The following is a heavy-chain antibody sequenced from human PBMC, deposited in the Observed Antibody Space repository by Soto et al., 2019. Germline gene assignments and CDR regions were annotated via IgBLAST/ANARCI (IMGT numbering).Heavy chain of an antibody. Sequence: PSETLCLTCTVSGGSVRSSGYYWAWIRQPPGKGLEWIGSLYSSGKTYRNPSLKSRVTMSDDTSKNQLSLRLSSVTAADTAVYYCARLIFDLTEPFDYWGQGTLVTVSS. CDR2: LYSSGKT. CDR3: ARLIFDLTEPFDY. D-gene: IGHD1-20*01. J-gene: IGHJ4*02. CDR1: GGSVRSSGYY. V-gene: IGHV4-39*01.